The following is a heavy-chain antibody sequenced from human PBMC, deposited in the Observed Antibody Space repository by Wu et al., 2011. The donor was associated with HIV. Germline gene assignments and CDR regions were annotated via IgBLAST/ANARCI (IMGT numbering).Heavy chain of an antibody. CDR3: ARDSPYCSSTSCHGRLAFDI. CDR2: IIPIFPTA. J-gene: IGHJ3*02. CDR1: GGTFSSYS. D-gene: IGHD2-2*01. V-gene: IGHV1-69*06. Sequence: QVQLVQSGAEVKKPGSSVKVSCKASGGTFSSYSISWVRQAPGQGLEWMGGIIPIFPTANYAQKFQGRVTITADRSTSTAYVELSSLRSDDTAVYYCARDSPYCSSTSCHGRLAFDIWGQGTMVTSLQ.